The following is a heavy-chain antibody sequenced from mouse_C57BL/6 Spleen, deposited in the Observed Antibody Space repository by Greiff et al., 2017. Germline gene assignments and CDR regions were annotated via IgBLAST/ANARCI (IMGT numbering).Heavy chain of an antibody. V-gene: IGHV3-6*01. J-gene: IGHJ3*01. CDR3: ARDEGLPFAY. D-gene: IGHD2-4*01. CDR2: ISYDGSN. Sequence: EVKVEESGPGLVKPSQSLSLTCSVTGYSITSGYYWNWIRQFPGNKLEWMGYISYDGSNNYNPSLKNRISITRDTSKNQFFLKLNSVTTEDTATYYCARDEGLPFAYWGQGTLVTVSA. CDR1: GYSITSGYY.